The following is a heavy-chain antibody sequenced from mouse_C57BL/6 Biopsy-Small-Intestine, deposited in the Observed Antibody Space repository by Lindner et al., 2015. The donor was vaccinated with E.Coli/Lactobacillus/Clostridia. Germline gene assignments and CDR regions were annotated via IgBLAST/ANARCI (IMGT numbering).Heavy chain of an antibody. J-gene: IGHJ2*01. CDR1: GYAFSSSW. CDR2: IYPGDGDT. Sequence: VQLQESGPELVKPGASVKISCKASGYAFSSSWMNWVKQRPGKGLGWIGRIYPGDGDTNYNGKFKGKATLTADKSSSTAYMQLSSLTSEDSAVYFCARGGPFDYWGQGTTLTVSS. V-gene: IGHV1-82*01. CDR3: ARGGPFDY.